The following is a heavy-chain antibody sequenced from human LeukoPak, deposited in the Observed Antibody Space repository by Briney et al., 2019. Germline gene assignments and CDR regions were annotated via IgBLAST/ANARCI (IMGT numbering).Heavy chain of an antibody. Sequence: PGGSLRLSCAASGFTFSSYAMSWVRQAPGKGLEWVSAIIGSGGSTYYADSVKGRFTISRDNSKNTLYLQMNSLRAEDTAVYYCAKDGGVKGDANYYYYYGMDVWGQGTTVTVSS. CDR3: AKDGGVKGDANYYYYYGMDV. CDR2: IIGSGGST. CDR1: GFTFSSYA. D-gene: IGHD2-8*02. J-gene: IGHJ6*02. V-gene: IGHV3-23*01.